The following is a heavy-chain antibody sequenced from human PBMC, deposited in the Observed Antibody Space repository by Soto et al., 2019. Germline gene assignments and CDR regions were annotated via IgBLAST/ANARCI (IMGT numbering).Heavy chain of an antibody. J-gene: IGHJ5*02. CDR3: AKDRGWAAAAQGWFDP. CDR2: ISGSGGST. Sequence: GGSLRLSCAASGFTFSSYAMSWVRQAPGKGLEWVSAISGSGGSTYYADSVKGRFTISRDNSKNTLYLQMNSLRAEDTAVYYCAKDRGWAAAAQGWFDPWGQGTLVTV. V-gene: IGHV3-23*01. CDR1: GFTFSSYA. D-gene: IGHD6-13*01.